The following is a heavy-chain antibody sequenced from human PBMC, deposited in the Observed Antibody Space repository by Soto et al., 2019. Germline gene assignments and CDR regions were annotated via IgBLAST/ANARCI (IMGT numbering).Heavy chain of an antibody. CDR3: ARQGSRRDGYNSVVVFDY. CDR2: INHSGST. V-gene: IGHV4-34*01. D-gene: IGHD5-12*01. CDR1: GGAFSGFY. J-gene: IGHJ4*02. Sequence: SETPSLPCAVYGGAFSGFYLSWFRPPPGKGREWIGEINHSGSTNYNPSLKSGVTISVDTSKNQFSLKLSSVTAADTAVYYCARQGSRRDGYNSVVVFDYWGQGTLVTVSS.